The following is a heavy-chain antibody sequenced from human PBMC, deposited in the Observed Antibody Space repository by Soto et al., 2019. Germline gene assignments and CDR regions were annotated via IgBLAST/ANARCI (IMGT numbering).Heavy chain of an antibody. V-gene: IGHV3-74*01. CDR3: ARGAGNDPYYYYYMDV. J-gene: IGHJ6*03. CDR1: GFTFSRDW. Sequence: GGSLRLSCAASGFTFSRDWMHWVRQAPGKGLVWVSRINSDGSSTSYADSVKGRFTISRDNAKNTLYLQMNSLRAEDTAVYYCARGAGNDPYYYYYMDVWGKGTTVTVSS. D-gene: IGHD5-12*01. CDR2: INSDGSST.